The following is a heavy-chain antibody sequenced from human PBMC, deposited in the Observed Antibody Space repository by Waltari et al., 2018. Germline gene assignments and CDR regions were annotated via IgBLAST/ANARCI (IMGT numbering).Heavy chain of an antibody. D-gene: IGHD3-3*01. CDR2: IYYSGST. CDR1: GGSISSAAYY. J-gene: IGHJ3*01. Sequence: QVQLQESGPGLVRPSQTLSLTCPVSGGSISSAAYYWSWIRQHPGKSLEWIGHIYYSGSTYYNPSLESLVTISVDTSKDQFSLKLTSVTAADTAVYYCARVTIGASDAFDFWGQGTMVTVSS. CDR3: ARVTIGASDAFDF. V-gene: IGHV4-31*01.